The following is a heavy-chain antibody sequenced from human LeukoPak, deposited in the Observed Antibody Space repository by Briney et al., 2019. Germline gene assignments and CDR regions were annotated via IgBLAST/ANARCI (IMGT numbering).Heavy chain of an antibody. CDR3: ARVRDRVIDY. V-gene: IGHV3-43*01. D-gene: IGHD5-12*01. Sequence: GGSLRLSCAASGFTFDDYSMHWVRHRPGKDLQRVSLITWDGGSTFYVDSVKGRFTISRDNSRESLSLQMNGLSTDDTGLYYCARVRDRVIDYWGQGTLVTVSS. CDR1: GFTFDDYS. CDR2: ITWDGGST. J-gene: IGHJ4*02.